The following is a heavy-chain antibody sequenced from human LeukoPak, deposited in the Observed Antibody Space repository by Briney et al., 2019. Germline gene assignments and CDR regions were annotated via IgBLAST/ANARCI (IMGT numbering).Heavy chain of an antibody. Sequence: GGSLRLSCAASGFTFSSYEMNWVRQAPERGLEWLSYISSSGSTIYYADSVKGRFTISRDNAKNSLYLQMNSLRAEDTAVYYCATRLYCSGGSCYDYWGQGTLVTVSS. CDR1: GFTFSSYE. CDR3: ATRLYCSGGSCYDY. J-gene: IGHJ4*02. V-gene: IGHV3-48*03. D-gene: IGHD2-15*01. CDR2: ISSSGSTI.